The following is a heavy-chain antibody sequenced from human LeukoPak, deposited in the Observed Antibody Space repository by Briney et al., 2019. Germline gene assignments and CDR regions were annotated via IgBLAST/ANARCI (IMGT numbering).Heavy chain of an antibody. Sequence: ESLKISCKGSGYSFTSYWIGWVRQMPGKGLEWMGIIYPGDSDTRYSPSFQGQVTISADKSISTAYLQWSSLKASDTAMYYCARANDYGGNSGDFDYWGQGTLVTVSS. CDR3: ARANDYGGNSGDFDY. CDR2: IYPGDSDT. V-gene: IGHV5-51*01. CDR1: GYSFTSYW. D-gene: IGHD4-23*01. J-gene: IGHJ4*02.